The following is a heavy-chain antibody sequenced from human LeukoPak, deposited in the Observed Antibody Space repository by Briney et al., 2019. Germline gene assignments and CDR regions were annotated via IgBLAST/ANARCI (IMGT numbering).Heavy chain of an antibody. V-gene: IGHV1-69*13. CDR1: GYTFTSYG. CDR3: ARDGIPGIAVAGNWFDP. J-gene: IGHJ5*02. CDR2: IIPIFGTA. D-gene: IGHD6-19*01. Sequence: SVKVSCKASGYTFTSYGISWVRQAPGQGLEWMGGIIPIFGTANYAQKFQGRVTITADESTSTAYMELSSLRSEDTAVYYCARDGIPGIAVAGNWFDPWGQGTLVTVSS.